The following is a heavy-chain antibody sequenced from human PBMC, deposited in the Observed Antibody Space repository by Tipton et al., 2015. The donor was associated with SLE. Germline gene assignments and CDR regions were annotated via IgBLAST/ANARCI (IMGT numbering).Heavy chain of an antibody. CDR1: GYTFTDYY. CDR3: ARNHDLLRGNAFEI. Sequence: QSGPEVKKPGASVKVSCKASGYTFTDYYMHWVRQAPGQGLEWMGWMTPNSGNTGYAQRFQGRVTMTRNTSISTAYMELSSLRSEDTAVYYCARNHDLLRGNAFEIWGQGTLVTVSS. J-gene: IGHJ3*02. D-gene: IGHD1-14*01. V-gene: IGHV1-8*02. CDR2: MTPNSGNT.